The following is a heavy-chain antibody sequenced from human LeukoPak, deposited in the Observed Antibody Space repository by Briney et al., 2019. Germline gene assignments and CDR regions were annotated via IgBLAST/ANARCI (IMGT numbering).Heavy chain of an antibody. CDR1: GYSISSGYY. CDR2: IYHSGST. CDR3: ARGDLHYYGSGSYERGWFDP. D-gene: IGHD3-10*01. V-gene: IGHV4-38-2*02. Sequence: SETLSLTCTVSGYSISSGYYWGWIRQPPGKGLEWIGSIYHSGSTYYNPSLKSRVTISVDTSKNQFSLKLSSVTAADTAVYYCARGDLHYYGSGSYERGWFDPWGQGTLVTVSS. J-gene: IGHJ5*02.